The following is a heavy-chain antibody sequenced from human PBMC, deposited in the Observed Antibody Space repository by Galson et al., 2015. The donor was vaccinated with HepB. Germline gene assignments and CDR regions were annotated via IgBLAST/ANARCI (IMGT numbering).Heavy chain of an antibody. J-gene: IGHJ4*01. V-gene: IGHV1-18*01. CDR2: TSGYNGNG. CDR3: ARGGMATIGGPAFDY. CDR1: GYTFTRYS. Sequence: QSGAEVKKPGASVKVSCTASGYTFTRYSISWLRQAPGQGLEWLGWTSGYNGNGNSVQKVQGRVTMTTDTSTNTAYLELRSLKSDDTAVYYCARGGMATIGGPAFDYWGQGTLVTVSS. D-gene: IGHD5-24*01.